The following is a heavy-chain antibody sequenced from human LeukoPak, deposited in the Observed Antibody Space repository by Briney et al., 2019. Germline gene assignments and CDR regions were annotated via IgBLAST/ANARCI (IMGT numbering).Heavy chain of an antibody. CDR1: GGSISSGSYY. V-gene: IGHV4-61*02. Sequence: SETLSLTCTVSGGSISSGSYYWSWIRQPAGKGLEWIGRIYTSGSTNYNPSLKSRVTMSVDTSKNQFSLKLSSVTATDTAVYYCARDQRDYDILTGYYSSAYFDYWGQGTLVTVSS. J-gene: IGHJ4*02. D-gene: IGHD3-9*01. CDR2: IYTSGST. CDR3: ARDQRDYDILTGYYSSAYFDY.